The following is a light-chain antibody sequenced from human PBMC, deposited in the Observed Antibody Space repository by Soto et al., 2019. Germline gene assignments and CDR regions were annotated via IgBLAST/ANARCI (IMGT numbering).Light chain of an antibody. CDR1: SSDVGSYNL. V-gene: IGLV2-23*02. CDR2: EVS. Sequence: QSVLTQPAPVSGAPGQSITISCPGTSSDVGSYNLVSWYQQHPGKAPKLMIYEVSKRPSGVSNRFSGSKSGNTASLTISGLQAEDEADYYCCSYAGSSTYLFGTGTKVTVL. J-gene: IGLJ1*01. CDR3: CSYAGSSTYL.